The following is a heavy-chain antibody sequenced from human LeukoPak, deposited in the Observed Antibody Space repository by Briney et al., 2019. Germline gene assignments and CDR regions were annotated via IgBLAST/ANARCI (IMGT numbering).Heavy chain of an antibody. J-gene: IGHJ4*02. CDR3: ARRYCSGGSCYLDY. CDR2: IYHSGST. V-gene: IGHV4-30-2*01. D-gene: IGHD2-15*01. Sequence: SETLPLTCAVSGGSISSGGYSWSWIRQPPGKGLEWIGYIYHSGSTYYNPSLKSRVTISVDRSKNQFSLKLSSVTAADTAVYYCARRYCSGGSCYLDYWGQGTLVTVSS. CDR1: GGSISSGGYS.